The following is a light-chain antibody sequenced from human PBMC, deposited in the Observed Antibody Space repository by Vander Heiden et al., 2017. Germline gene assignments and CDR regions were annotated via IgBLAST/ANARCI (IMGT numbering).Light chain of an antibody. J-gene: IGLJ7*01. CDR1: SPHFGNNY. Sequence: QSVATPSPSASRTPGPRVTISSSRSSPHFGNNYVHCSQQFPRTPPQLILFMNNGRPTGVPDRFSGSRSGSSASLAISGLRSEDEADYYCAVWDDSLRGHVFGGGTQLTVL. V-gene: IGLV1-47*01. CDR2: MNN. CDR3: AVWDDSLRGHV.